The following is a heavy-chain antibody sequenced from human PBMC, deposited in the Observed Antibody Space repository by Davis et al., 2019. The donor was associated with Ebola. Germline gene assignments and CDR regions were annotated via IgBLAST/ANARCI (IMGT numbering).Heavy chain of an antibody. CDR3: ANYDSSGYYRAEDY. J-gene: IGHJ4*02. CDR1: GFTFSSYW. CDR2: ISYDGSNK. V-gene: IGHV3-30*18. Sequence: GESLKISCAASGFTFSSYWMHWVRQAPGKGLEWVAVISYDGSNKYYADSVKGRFTISRDNSKNTLYLQMNSLRAEDTAVYYCANYDSSGYYRAEDYWGQGTLVTVSS. D-gene: IGHD3-22*01.